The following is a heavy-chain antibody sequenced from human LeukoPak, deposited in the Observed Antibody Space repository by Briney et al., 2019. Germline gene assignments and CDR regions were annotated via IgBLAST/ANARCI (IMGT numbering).Heavy chain of an antibody. CDR3: ARDFETCSSTSCTIAFDL. CDR2: VFHDGIA. V-gene: IGHV4-34*10. D-gene: IGHD3/OR15-3a*01. Sequence: SETLSLTCAVYGGSFSDDFWTWIRLAPEKGLEWIGEVFHDGIANYNPSLKSRAIVSVDTSKKQFSLNLSSVTAADTAVYYCARDFETCSSTSCTIAFDLWGPGTVVTVSS. CDR1: GGSFSDDF. J-gene: IGHJ3*01.